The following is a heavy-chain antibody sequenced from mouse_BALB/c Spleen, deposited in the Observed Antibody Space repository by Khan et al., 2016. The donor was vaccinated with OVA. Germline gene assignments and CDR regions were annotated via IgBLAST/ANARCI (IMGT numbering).Heavy chain of an antibody. Sequence: QVQLKQSGPGLVQPSQNLSITCTISGFTLTDYGIHWVRQSPGKALEWLGGIWSGGSTDNNAAFISRLSINKENSTSQIFYKMNSLQVDDPAIYYCARNWVLHYYGYGGMDYWGQGTSVTVSS. CDR2: IWSGGST. CDR1: GFTLTDYG. D-gene: IGHD1-2*01. J-gene: IGHJ4*01. CDR3: ARNWVLHYYGYGGMDY. V-gene: IGHV2-2*01.